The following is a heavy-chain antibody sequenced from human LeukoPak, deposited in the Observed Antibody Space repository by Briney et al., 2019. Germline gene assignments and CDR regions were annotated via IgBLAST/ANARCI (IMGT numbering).Heavy chain of an antibody. J-gene: IGHJ4*02. CDR2: IYPGDSDT. D-gene: IGHD2-15*01. Sequence: GESLKISCKGSGYSFTSYWIGWVRQMPGKGLEWMGIIYPGDSDTRYSPSFQGQVTISADKSISTAYLQWSSLKASDTAMYYCARSREDIVVVVGGPPESYFDYWGQGTLVTVSS. V-gene: IGHV5-51*01. CDR1: GYSFTSYW. CDR3: ARSREDIVVVVGGPPESYFDY.